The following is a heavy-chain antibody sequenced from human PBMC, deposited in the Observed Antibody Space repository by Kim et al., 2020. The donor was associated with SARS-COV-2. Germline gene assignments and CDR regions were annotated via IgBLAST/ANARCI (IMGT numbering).Heavy chain of an antibody. V-gene: IGHV3-74*01. CDR3: ARDGLRYYYYGMDV. D-gene: IGHD5-12*01. CDR1: GFTFSSYW. Sequence: GGSLRLSCAASGFTFSSYWMHWVRQAPGKGLVWVSRINSDGSSTSYADSVKGRFTISRDNAKNTLYLQINSLRAEDTAVYYCARDGLRYYYYGMDVWGQGTTVTVSS. CDR2: INSDGSST. J-gene: IGHJ6*02.